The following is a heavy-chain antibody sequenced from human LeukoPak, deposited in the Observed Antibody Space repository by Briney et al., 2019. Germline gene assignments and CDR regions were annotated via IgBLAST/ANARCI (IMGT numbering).Heavy chain of an antibody. Sequence: GASVKVSCKASGYTFTSYAMHWVRQAPGQRLEWMGWINAGNGNTKYSQKFQGRVTITRDTSASTAYMELSSLRSEDTAVYYCARPDFVGATAQFDYWGQGTLVTVSS. D-gene: IGHD1-26*01. CDR3: ARPDFVGATAQFDY. V-gene: IGHV1-3*01. CDR2: INAGNGNT. CDR1: GYTFTSYA. J-gene: IGHJ4*02.